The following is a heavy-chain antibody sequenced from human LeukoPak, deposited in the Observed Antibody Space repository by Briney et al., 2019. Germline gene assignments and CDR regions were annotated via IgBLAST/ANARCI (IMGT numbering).Heavy chain of an antibody. V-gene: IGHV4-59*10. D-gene: IGHD3-3*01. CDR2: IYTSGST. J-gene: IGHJ3*02. CDR1: GGSFSGYY. Sequence: SETLSLTCAVYGGSFSGYYWSWIRQPAGKGLEWIGRIYTSGSTNYNPSLKSRVTISVDTSKNQFSLKLSSVTAADTAVYYCARATFGVVIMDAFDIWGQGTMVTVSS. CDR3: ARATFGVVIMDAFDI.